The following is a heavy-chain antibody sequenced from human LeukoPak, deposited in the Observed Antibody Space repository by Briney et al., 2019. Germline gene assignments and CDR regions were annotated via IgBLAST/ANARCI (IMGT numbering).Heavy chain of an antibody. D-gene: IGHD3-22*01. J-gene: IGHJ4*02. CDR2: IYTSGST. V-gene: IGHV4-4*07. CDR3: ARDSNYYDSSGYWPFDY. Sequence: SETLSLTCTVSGGFISSYYWSWIRQPAGKGLEWIGRIYTSGSTNYNPSLKSRVTMSVDTSKNQFSLKLSSVTAADTAVYYCARDSNYYDSSGYWPFDYWGQGTLVTVSS. CDR1: GGFISSYY.